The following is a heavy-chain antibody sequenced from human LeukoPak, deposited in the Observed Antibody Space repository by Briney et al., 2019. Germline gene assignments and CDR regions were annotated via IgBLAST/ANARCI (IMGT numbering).Heavy chain of an antibody. J-gene: IGHJ4*02. Sequence: PGGSLRLSCIASGFTFSHYGFHWVRQAPGKGLEWVAVIWSDGSNKYYGDSVKGRFIIYRDDPQNTVYLQMNSLRAEDTAVYYCAKDAQRGFDYSNSLEYWGQGSLATVSS. V-gene: IGHV3-33*06. CDR1: GFTFSHYG. CDR3: AKDAQRGFDYSNSLEY. D-gene: IGHD4-11*01. CDR2: IWSDGSNK.